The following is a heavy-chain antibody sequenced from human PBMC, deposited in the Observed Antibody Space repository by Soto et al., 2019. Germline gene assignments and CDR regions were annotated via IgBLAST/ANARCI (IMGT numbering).Heavy chain of an antibody. V-gene: IGHV3-74*01. CDR2: INSDGSST. Sequence: GGSLRLSCAASGFTFSSYWMHWVRQAPGKGLVWVSRINSDGSSTSYADSVKGRFTISRDNAKNTLYLQMNSLSAEDTAVYYCARTMTTVVTTYWYFDLWGRGTLVTVSS. CDR1: GFTFSSYW. D-gene: IGHD4-17*01. J-gene: IGHJ2*01. CDR3: ARTMTTVVTTYWYFDL.